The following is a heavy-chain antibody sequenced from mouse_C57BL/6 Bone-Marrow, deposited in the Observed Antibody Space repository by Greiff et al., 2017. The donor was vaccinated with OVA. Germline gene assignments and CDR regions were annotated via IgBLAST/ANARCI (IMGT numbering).Heavy chain of an antibody. CDR1: GFNIKDDY. CDR2: IDPENGDT. Sequence: VQLQQSGAELVRPGASVTLSCTASGFNIKDDYMHWVKQRPEQGLEWIGWIDPENGDTEYASKFQGKATITADTSSQTAYLQLSSLTSEDTAVYYCTTPITTVAIDYWGQGTTLTVSS. V-gene: IGHV14-4*01. CDR3: TTPITTVAIDY. J-gene: IGHJ2*01. D-gene: IGHD1-1*01.